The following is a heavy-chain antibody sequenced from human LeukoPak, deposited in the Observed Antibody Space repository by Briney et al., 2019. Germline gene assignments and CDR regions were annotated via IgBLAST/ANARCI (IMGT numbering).Heavy chain of an antibody. V-gene: IGHV1-8*03. CDR1: GYTFTSYD. D-gene: IGHD6-19*01. J-gene: IGHJ6*03. Sequence: ASVKVSCKASGYTFTSYDINWVRQAPGQGLEWMGWMNPNSGNTGYAQKFQGRVTITRNTSISTAYMELSSLRSEDTAVYYCARGSSGWDSNYYYYYMGVWGKGTTVTVSS. CDR3: ARGSSGWDSNYYYYYMGV. CDR2: MNPNSGNT.